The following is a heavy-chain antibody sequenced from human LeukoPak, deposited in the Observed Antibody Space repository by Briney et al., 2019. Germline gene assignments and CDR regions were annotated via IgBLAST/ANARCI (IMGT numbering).Heavy chain of an antibody. J-gene: IGHJ4*02. D-gene: IGHD3-3*01. CDR2: ISSRSSYI. CDR3: ASGVNYFDY. V-gene: IGHV3-21*01. Sequence: GGSLRLSCAASGFTFSSYNMKWVRRAPGKGLERVSSISSRSSYIFYADSVKGRFTISRDNARKSLYLQMNSLRAEDTAVYYCASGVNYFDYWGQGTLVTVSS. CDR1: GFTFSSYN.